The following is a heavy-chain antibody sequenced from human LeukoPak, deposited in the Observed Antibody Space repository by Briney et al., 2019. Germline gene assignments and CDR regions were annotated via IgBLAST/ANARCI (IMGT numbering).Heavy chain of an antibody. J-gene: IGHJ4*02. CDR3: GSTNYNPSTNDRASIKVDTSKNQFSLKLSSVTAADTAVYYCARVDTAMTGRPSEYYFDY. Sequence: FETLPVTRTVSGGSISSYYWSWIRQPPGKGLEWIGYIYYSGSTNYNPSLKSRVTISVDTSKNQFSLKLSSVTAADPAVYYSGSTNYNPSTNDRASIKVDTSKNQFSLKLSSVTAADTAVYYCARVDTAMTGRPSEYYFDYWGQGTLVTVSS. D-gene: IGHD3-10*01. CDR1: GGSISSYY. V-gene: IGHV4-59*01. CDR2: IYYSGST.